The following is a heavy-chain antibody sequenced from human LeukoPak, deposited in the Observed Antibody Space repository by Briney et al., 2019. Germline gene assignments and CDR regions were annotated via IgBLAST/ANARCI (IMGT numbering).Heavy chain of an antibody. Sequence: SSETLSLTCTVSGGSISSSSYYWGWIRQPRGKGLEWIGSIYYSGSTYYNPSLKSRVTISVDTSKNQFSLKLSSVTAADTAVYYCASPGRVTHFDYWGQGTLVTVSS. CDR1: GGSISSSSYY. D-gene: IGHD2-21*02. CDR3: ASPGRVTHFDY. CDR2: IYYSGST. V-gene: IGHV4-39*01. J-gene: IGHJ4*02.